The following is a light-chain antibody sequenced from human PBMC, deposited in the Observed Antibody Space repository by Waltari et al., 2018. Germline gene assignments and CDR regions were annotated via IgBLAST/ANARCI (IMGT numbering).Light chain of an antibody. CDR1: QSVLYSSNSKNY. J-gene: IGKJ3*01. CDR3: QQYYTTPLT. Sequence: DIVMTQSPDSMAVSLGARATINCQSSQSVLYSSNSKNYLAWYQQNTGQPPKLLIYGASTRESGVPDRFSGSGSGTDFTLTISSRQAEDGAVYYCQQYYTTPLTFGPGTKVDIK. V-gene: IGKV4-1*01. CDR2: GAS.